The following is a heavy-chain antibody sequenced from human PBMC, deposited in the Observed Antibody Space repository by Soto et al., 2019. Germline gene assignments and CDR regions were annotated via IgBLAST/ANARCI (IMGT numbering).Heavy chain of an antibody. Sequence: ASVKVSCKASGYTFSGFYMHWVRQAPGQGLEWMGWINPNSGSTKSAEKFQGRVTTTRDTSISTAYMELSRLTSDDTAVYYCASAAVTGTAGLDFWGQGTQVTVSS. CDR3: ASAAVTGTAGLDF. CDR1: GYTFSGFY. V-gene: IGHV1-2*02. J-gene: IGHJ4*02. D-gene: IGHD6-19*01. CDR2: INPNSGST.